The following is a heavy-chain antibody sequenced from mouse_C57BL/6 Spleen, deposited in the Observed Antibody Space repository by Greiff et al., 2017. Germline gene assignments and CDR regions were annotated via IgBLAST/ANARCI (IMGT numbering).Heavy chain of an antibody. Sequence: EVQLQQSGPELVKPGASVKIPCKASGYTFTDYNMDWVKQSHGKSLEWIGDIHPNNGGTIYNQKFKGKATLTVDKSSSTAYMELRSLTSEDTAVYYCARGRRSTYFDYWGQGTTLTVSS. CDR2: IHPNNGGT. CDR1: GYTFTDYN. V-gene: IGHV1-18*01. CDR3: ARGRRSTYFDY. J-gene: IGHJ2*01.